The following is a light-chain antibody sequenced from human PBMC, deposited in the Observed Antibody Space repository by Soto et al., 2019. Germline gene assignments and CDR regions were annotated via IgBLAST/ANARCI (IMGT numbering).Light chain of an antibody. CDR2: DVT. Sequence: QSALTQPRSVSGSPGQSVTLSGTETSSDVGGYNYVSWYQQHSGKAPKLMIYDVTKRPSGVPDRFSGSKSGNTASLTISGLQAEDEADYYCCSYAGNYIFFVFGTGTKLTVL. CDR1: SSDVGGYNY. CDR3: CSYAGNYIFFV. J-gene: IGLJ1*01. V-gene: IGLV2-11*01.